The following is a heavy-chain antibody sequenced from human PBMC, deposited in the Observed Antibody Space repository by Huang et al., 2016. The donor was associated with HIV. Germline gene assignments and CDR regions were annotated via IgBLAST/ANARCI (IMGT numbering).Heavy chain of an antibody. J-gene: IGHJ4*02. D-gene: IGHD3-3*01. CDR3: ARDHHDFWRGYRRMYFFDH. CDR1: GGSISTHY. Sequence: QVQLQESGPGLVKPSETLSLTCTVSGGSISTHYWSWIRQPTGKGLEWIGSIDYSGSTSSSPSLKGRVTILLDTSKNQFSLRLNSVTAADTAMYYCARDHHDFWRGYRRMYFFDHWGQGTLVTVSS. V-gene: IGHV4-59*11. CDR2: IDYSGST.